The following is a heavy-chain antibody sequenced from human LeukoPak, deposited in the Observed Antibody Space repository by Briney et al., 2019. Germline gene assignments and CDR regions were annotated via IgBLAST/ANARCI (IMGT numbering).Heavy chain of an antibody. D-gene: IGHD1-26*01. V-gene: IGHV4-59*01. CDR1: GGSISSYY. J-gene: IGHJ4*02. CDR2: IYYSGST. CDR3: AREIPGIVGATYFVY. Sequence: SETLSLTCTVSGGSISSYYWSWIRQPPGKGLEWIGYIYYSGSTNYNPSLKSRVTISVDTSKSQFSLKLSSVTAADTAVYYCAREIPGIVGATYFVYWGQGTLVTVSS.